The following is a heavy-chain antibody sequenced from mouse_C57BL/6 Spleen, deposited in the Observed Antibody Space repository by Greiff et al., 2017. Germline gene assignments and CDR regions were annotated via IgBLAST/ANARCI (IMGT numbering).Heavy chain of an antibody. CDR3: ARNDYDEGYYFDY. CDR1: GYTFTSYW. V-gene: IGHV1-53*01. J-gene: IGHJ2*01. CDR2: INPSNGGT. D-gene: IGHD2-4*01. Sequence: VQLQQSGTELVKPGASVKLSCKASGYTFTSYWMHWVQQRPGQGLEWIGNINPSNGGTNYNEKFKSKATLTVDKSSSTAYMQLSSLTSEDSAVYYCARNDYDEGYYFDYWGQGTTLTVSS.